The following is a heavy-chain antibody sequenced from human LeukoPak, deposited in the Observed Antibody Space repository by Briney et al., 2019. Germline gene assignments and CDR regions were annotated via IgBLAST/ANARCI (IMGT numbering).Heavy chain of an antibody. Sequence: GASVKVSCKASGYTFTSYAMHWVRQAPGQRLEWMGWINAGNGNTNYAQKLQGRVTMTTDTSTSTAYMELRSLRSDDTAVYYCARDFRRYGFDIWGQGTMVTVSS. CDR3: ARDFRRYGFDI. D-gene: IGHD1-14*01. J-gene: IGHJ3*02. V-gene: IGHV1-3*01. CDR2: INAGNGNT. CDR1: GYTFTSYA.